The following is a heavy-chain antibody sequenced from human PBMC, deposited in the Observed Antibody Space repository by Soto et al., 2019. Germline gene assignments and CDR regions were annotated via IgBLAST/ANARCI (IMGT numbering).Heavy chain of an antibody. Sequence: GGSLRLSCAASGFTFSSYAMTWVRQAPGKGLEWVSAISGGGGSTYYADSVKGRFTISRDNPKNTLYLQMNSLRAEDTAVYYCAKALWALYCSGTSCYDDYYYGMDVWGQGTTVTVSS. J-gene: IGHJ6*02. V-gene: IGHV3-23*01. D-gene: IGHD2-2*01. CDR2: ISGGGGST. CDR3: AKALWALYCSGTSCYDDYYYGMDV. CDR1: GFTFSSYA.